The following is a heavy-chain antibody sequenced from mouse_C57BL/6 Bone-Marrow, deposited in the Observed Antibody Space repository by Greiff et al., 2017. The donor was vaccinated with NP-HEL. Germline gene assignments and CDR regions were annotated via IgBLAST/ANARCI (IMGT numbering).Heavy chain of an antibody. J-gene: IGHJ4*01. Sequence: EAGGIDFSRYWMSWVRRAPGKGLEWIGEINPDSSTINYAPSLKDKFIISRDNAKNTLYLQMSKVRSEDTALYYCARLYYYGSSYYAMDYWGQGTSVTVSS. CDR3: ARLYYYGSSYYAMDY. CDR2: INPDSSTI. CDR1: GIDFSRYW. D-gene: IGHD1-1*01. V-gene: IGHV4-1*01.